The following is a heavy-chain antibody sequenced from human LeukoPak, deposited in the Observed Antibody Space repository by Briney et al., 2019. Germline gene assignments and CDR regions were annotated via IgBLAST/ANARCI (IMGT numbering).Heavy chain of an antibody. CDR2: IYYSGTT. Sequence: PSETLSLTCTVSGGSISSYYWSWIRQPPGKGLEWIGYIYYSGTTNYNPSLKSRVTISVDTSKNQFSLKLSSVTAADTAVYYCARQGNSYGKFDYWGQGTLVTVSS. J-gene: IGHJ4*02. CDR3: ARQGNSYGKFDY. D-gene: IGHD5-18*01. CDR1: GGSISSYY. V-gene: IGHV4-59*08.